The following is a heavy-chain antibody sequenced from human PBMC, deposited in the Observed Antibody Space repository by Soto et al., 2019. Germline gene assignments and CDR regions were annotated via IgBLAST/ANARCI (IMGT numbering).Heavy chain of an antibody. CDR1: GFALTTSGVG. CDR3: AHRLTRYTWNYGLFDD. CDR2: IYWDDDK. J-gene: IGHJ4*02. D-gene: IGHD1-7*01. V-gene: IGHV2-5*02. Sequence: QITLKESGPTLVKPTQTLTLTCTFSGFALTTSGVGVGWIRQPPGKALEWLALIYWDDDKRYSPSLKSRLTITKDTPNNQVVLTVTNMDPVDTATYYCAHRLTRYTWNYGLFDDWGQGTLVTVSS.